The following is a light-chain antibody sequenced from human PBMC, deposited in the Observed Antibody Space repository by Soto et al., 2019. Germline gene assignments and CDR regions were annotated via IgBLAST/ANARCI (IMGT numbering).Light chain of an antibody. Sequence: QYVLTQPASVSGSPGQSITISCTGTSSDVGGYNYVSWYQQHPGKAPKLMIYDVSNRPSGVSNRFSGSKSGNTASLTISGLQAEDEADYYCSSYTSSXTLEVFGTGTKVTV. CDR2: DVS. J-gene: IGLJ1*01. V-gene: IGLV2-14*01. CDR3: SSYTSSXTLEV. CDR1: SSDVGGYNY.